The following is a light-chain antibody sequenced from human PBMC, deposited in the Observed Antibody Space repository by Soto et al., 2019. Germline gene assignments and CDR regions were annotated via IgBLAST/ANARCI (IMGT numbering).Light chain of an antibody. V-gene: IGLV2-14*01. J-gene: IGLJ1*01. CDR3: SSYTSSSTLV. Sequence: QSALTQPASVSGSPGQSIAISCTGTSSDVGGYNYVSWYQQHPGKAPKLMIYEVINRPSGVSNRFSGSQSGNTASLTISGLQAEDEADYYCSSYTSSSTLVFGTGTKVTVL. CDR2: EVI. CDR1: SSDVGGYNY.